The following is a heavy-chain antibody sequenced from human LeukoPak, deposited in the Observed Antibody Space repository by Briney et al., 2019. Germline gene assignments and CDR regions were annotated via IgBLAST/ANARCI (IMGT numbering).Heavy chain of an antibody. CDR3: ARGHYSSSHYKRPFDY. CDR1: GYSISSGYY. CDR2: IYHSGST. Sequence: SETLSLTCTVSGYSISSGYYWGWIRQPPGKGLEWMGTIYHSGSTYYTPSLQSRVTTSVDTSKNKFSLKLSAVTAADTAGYYCARGHYSSSHYKRPFDYWGQGTLVTVSS. J-gene: IGHJ4*02. V-gene: IGHV4-38-2*02. D-gene: IGHD3-22*01.